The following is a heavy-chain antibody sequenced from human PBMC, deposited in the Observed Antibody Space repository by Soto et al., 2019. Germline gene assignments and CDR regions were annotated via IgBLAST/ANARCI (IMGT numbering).Heavy chain of an antibody. Sequence: GASVKVSCKASGYTFTSYGISWVRQAPGQGLEWMGWISAYNGNTNYAQKLQGRVTMTTDTSTSTAYMELRSLRSDDTAVYYCARPHGMTTVTITNWFDPWGQGTLVTVSS. CDR2: ISAYNGNT. J-gene: IGHJ5*02. CDR1: GYTFTSYG. V-gene: IGHV1-18*01. D-gene: IGHD4-4*01. CDR3: ARPHGMTTVTITNWFDP.